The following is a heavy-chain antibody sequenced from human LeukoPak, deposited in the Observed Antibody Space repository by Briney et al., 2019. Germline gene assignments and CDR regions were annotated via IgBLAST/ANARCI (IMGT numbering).Heavy chain of an antibody. Sequence: PSETLSLTCAVYGGSFSRYSWSWIRQPPGKGLEWIGEINHSGSTNYNPSLKSRVTISIDKSKNHFSLRMTSMTAADTAVYYCARVGLGALGYWGQGTVVTVSS. V-gene: IGHV4-34*01. CDR1: GGSFSRYS. J-gene: IGHJ4*02. CDR2: INHSGST. D-gene: IGHD1-26*01. CDR3: ARVGLGALGY.